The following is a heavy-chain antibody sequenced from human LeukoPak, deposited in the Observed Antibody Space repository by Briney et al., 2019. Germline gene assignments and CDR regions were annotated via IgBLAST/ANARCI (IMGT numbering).Heavy chain of an antibody. CDR2: ISSSSSYI. J-gene: IGHJ4*02. Sequence: GGSLRLSCAASGFTFSSYSMNWVRQAPGKGLEWVSSISSSSSYIYYADSVKGRFTISRDNAKNSLYLQMNSLRAEDTAVYYCARSGSWYYYFDYWGQGTLVTVSS. CDR3: ARSGSWYYYFDY. V-gene: IGHV3-21*01. D-gene: IGHD6-13*01. CDR1: GFTFSSYS.